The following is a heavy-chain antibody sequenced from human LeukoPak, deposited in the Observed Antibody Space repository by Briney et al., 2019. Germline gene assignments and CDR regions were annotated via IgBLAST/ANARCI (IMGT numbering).Heavy chain of an antibody. V-gene: IGHV3-33*06. D-gene: IGHD3-22*01. Sequence: GGSLRLSCAASGFIFSSYAMHWVRQAPGKGPEWVAIIWFDGSNTYYAESVEGRFTISRDNSKNTLYLQMNSLRAEDTAVYYCAKQTDTTGSRGGAFDIWGQGTMVTVSS. CDR3: AKQTDTTGSRGGAFDI. J-gene: IGHJ3*02. CDR2: IWFDGSNT. CDR1: GFIFSSYA.